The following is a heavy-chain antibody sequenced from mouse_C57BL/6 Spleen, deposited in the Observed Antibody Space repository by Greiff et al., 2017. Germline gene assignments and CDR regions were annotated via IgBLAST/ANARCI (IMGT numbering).Heavy chain of an antibody. CDR2: IYPGSGNT. V-gene: IGHV1-76*01. Sequence: VQLQQSGAELVRPGASVKLSCKASGYTFTDYYINWVKQRPGQGLEWIARIYPGSGNTYYNEKFKGKATLTAEKSSSTAYMQLSSLTSEDSAVYFCARDLLFAYWGQGTLVTVSA. CDR1: GYTFTDYY. CDR3: ARDLLFAY. J-gene: IGHJ3*01.